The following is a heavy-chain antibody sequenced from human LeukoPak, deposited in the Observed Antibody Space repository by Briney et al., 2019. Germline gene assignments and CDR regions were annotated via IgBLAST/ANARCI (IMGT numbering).Heavy chain of an antibody. D-gene: IGHD1-14*01. V-gene: IGHV3-9*01. CDR1: GFTFDDYA. J-gene: IGHJ4*02. CDR3: AKDIATGNRLYYFDY. Sequence: GGSLRLSCAASGFTFDDYAMHWVRQAPGKGLEWVSGVSWNSGSIGYADSVKGRFTISRDNAKNSLYLQMNSLRAEDTALYYCAKDIATGNRLYYFDYWGQGTLVTVSS. CDR2: VSWNSGSI.